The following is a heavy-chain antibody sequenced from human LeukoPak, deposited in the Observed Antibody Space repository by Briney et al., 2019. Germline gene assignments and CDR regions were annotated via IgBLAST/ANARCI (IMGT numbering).Heavy chain of an antibody. J-gene: IGHJ4*02. CDR3: ARESDTAMVPLGY. Sequence: GGSLRLSCAASGFTFSSYSMNWVRQAPGKGLEWVSSISSSSSYIYYADSVKGRFTISRDNAKNSLYLQMNSLRAEDTAVYYCARESDTAMVPLGYWGQGTLVTVSS. V-gene: IGHV3-21*01. CDR1: GFTFSSYS. D-gene: IGHD5-18*01. CDR2: ISSSSSYI.